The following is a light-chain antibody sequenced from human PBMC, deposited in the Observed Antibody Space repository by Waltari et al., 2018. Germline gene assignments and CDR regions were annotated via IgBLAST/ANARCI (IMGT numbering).Light chain of an antibody. CDR2: EVT. Sequence: QSALTQPPSASGSPGQSVTISCTGTNSDIGGYNFVSWYQQHPGKVPTLLIFEVTKRPSVVPDRFSGSKSGNSAALTVSGLQPEDEAHYYCTAYGGKDNYIVFGGGTKLTVL. CDR1: NSDIGGYNF. CDR3: TAYGGKDNYIV. V-gene: IGLV2-8*01. J-gene: IGLJ3*02.